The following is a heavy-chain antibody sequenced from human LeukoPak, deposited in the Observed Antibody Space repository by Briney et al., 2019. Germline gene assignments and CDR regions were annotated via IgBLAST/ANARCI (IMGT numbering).Heavy chain of an antibody. D-gene: IGHD3-16*01. V-gene: IGHV3-23*01. J-gene: IGHJ4*02. CDR3: AKADTPLPLRGPYFDY. CDR2: ISGSGDTT. CDR1: GFSFHNFG. Sequence: GGSLRLSCAASGFSFHNFGMSWVRQAPGKGLEWVSTISGSGDTTYYADSVKGRFTISKDNSKNTLYLQLNSLRVEDTAVYFCAKADTPLPLRGPYFDYWGQGTLVTASS.